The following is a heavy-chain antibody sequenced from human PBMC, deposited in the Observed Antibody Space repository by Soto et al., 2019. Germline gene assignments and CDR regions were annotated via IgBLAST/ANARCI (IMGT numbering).Heavy chain of an antibody. D-gene: IGHD1-26*01. CDR1: GFTFSSYG. CDR3: AKVIVGATTGYYYYGMDV. V-gene: IGHV3-30*18. J-gene: IGHJ6*02. CDR2: ISYDGSNK. Sequence: PGGSLRLSCAASGFTFSSYGMHWVRQAPGKGLEWVAVISYDGSNKYYADSVKGRFTISRDNSKNTLYLQMNSLRAEDTAVYYCAKVIVGATTGYYYYGMDVWGQGTTVTVSS.